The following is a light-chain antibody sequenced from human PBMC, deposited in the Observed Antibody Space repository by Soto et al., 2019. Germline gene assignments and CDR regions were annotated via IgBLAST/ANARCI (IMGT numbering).Light chain of an antibody. CDR1: QSVFNNH. CDR2: GAS. J-gene: IGKJ1*01. Sequence: EIVLTQSPGTLSLSPGERATLSCRASQSVFNNHIGWYQQKPGQAPRLLIYGASTRATGIPDRFSGSGSRTDFTLTISRLEPEDSAVYYCQQYGSSPTWTFGQGTKVAIK. V-gene: IGKV3-20*01. CDR3: QQYGSSPTWT.